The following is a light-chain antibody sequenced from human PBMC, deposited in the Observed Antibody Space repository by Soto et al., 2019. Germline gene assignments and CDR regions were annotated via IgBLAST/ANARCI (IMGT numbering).Light chain of an antibody. CDR2: NAS. Sequence: EIVLTQSPATLSVSPGETATVSCRASQSISKYLAWYQQKPGQTPRLLIYNASNRAAGIPARFSGSGSGTEVPLTIARLEPEDFCFYYLQPRTNLPPKRTFRGGHRGE. J-gene: IGKJ4*02. CDR3: QPRTNLPPKRT. V-gene: IGKV3-11*01. CDR1: QSISKY.